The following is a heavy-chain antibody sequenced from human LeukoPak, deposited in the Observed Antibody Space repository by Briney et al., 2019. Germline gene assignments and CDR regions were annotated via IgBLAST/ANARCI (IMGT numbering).Heavy chain of an antibody. CDR1: GFTFRSYS. J-gene: IGHJ4*02. Sequence: GGPLRLSCAASGFTFRSYSLNWVRPPPGKGLEWVSSISIRWSYIFYAPSVKGRFTISRDNAKNSLYLQMNRLRAEDTAVYYGARDKWYAKYWGQGTLVTVSS. D-gene: IGHD2-15*01. V-gene: IGHV3-21*01. CDR3: ARDKWYAKY. CDR2: ISIRWSYI.